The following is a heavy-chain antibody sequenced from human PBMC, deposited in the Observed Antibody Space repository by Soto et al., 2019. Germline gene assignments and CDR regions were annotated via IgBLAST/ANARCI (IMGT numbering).Heavy chain of an antibody. J-gene: IGHJ5*02. D-gene: IGHD6-25*01. CDR2: ILYSGNT. CDR3: ARHLEALRGGWFDP. V-gene: IGHV4-59*08. CDR1: GDSISSYY. Sequence: PSETLSLTCTGSGDSISSYYWNWIRQPPGKGLEWIGYILYSGNTNYNPSLKSRVTISVDTSKNQFSLKLSSVTAADAALYYCARHLEALRGGWFDPWGQGTLVTVS.